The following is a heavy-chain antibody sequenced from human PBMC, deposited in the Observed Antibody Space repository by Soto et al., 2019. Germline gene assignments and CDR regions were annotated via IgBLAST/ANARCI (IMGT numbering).Heavy chain of an antibody. Sequence: GASVKVSCKVSGYTLTELSMHWVRQAPGKGLEWMGGFDPEDGETIYAQKFQGRVTMTEDTSTDTAYMELSSLRSEDTAVYYCATSCPHYDILTGPTDYWGQGTLVTVSS. CDR1: GYTLTELS. CDR2: FDPEDGET. V-gene: IGHV1-24*01. J-gene: IGHJ4*02. CDR3: ATSCPHYDILTGPTDY. D-gene: IGHD3-9*01.